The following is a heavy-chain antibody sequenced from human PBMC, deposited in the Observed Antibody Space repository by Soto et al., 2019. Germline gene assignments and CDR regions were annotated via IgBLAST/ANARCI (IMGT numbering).Heavy chain of an antibody. V-gene: IGHV1-69*13. Sequence: SVKVSCKASGGTFSSYAISWVRQAPGQGLEWMGGIIPIFGTANYAQKFQGRVTITADESTSTAYMELSSLRSEDTAVYYCARLGPYDSSGYPYYYGMDVWGQGTTVTVSS. CDR2: IIPIFGTA. J-gene: IGHJ6*02. D-gene: IGHD3-22*01. CDR1: GGTFSSYA. CDR3: ARLGPYDSSGYPYYYGMDV.